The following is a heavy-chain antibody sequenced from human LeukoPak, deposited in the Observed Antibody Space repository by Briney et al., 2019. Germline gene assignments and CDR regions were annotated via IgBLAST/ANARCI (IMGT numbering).Heavy chain of an antibody. CDR1: GGTFSSYA. J-gene: IGHJ6*03. Sequence: SVKVSCKASGGTFSSYAISRVRQAPGQGLEWMGGIIPIFGTANYAQKFQGRVTITADESTSTAYMELSSLRSEDTAVYYCARVGGRSGYYFFYMDVWGKGTTVTVSS. V-gene: IGHV1-69*01. CDR3: ARVGGRSGYYFFYMDV. CDR2: IIPIFGTA. D-gene: IGHD3-3*01.